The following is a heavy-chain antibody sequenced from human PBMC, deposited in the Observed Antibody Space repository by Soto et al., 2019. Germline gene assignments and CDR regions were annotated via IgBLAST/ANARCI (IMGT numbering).Heavy chain of an antibody. V-gene: IGHV1-46*02. CDR2: INPSGAST. Sequence: QVQLVQSGAEVKKPGASVKVACKASGYSFNSYYMHWVRQARGQGPEWMGVINPSGASTSYAQKFQGRVTMTRDTSTSTVYMELSSLRSEDTALYYCASDYNAYQRQHVFDIWGQGTLVTVSS. J-gene: IGHJ3*02. D-gene: IGHD3-10*01. CDR3: ASDYNAYQRQHVFDI. CDR1: GYSFNSYY.